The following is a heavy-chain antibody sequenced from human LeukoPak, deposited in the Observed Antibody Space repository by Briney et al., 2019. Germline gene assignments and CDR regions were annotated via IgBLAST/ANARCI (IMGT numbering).Heavy chain of an antibody. CDR2: ISAYNGNT. J-gene: IGHJ4*02. CDR1: GYTFTRYG. Sequence: ASVKVSCKASGYTFTRYGISWVRQAPGQGLEGMGWISAYNGNTNYAQKLQGRVTMTTDTSTSTAYMELRSLRSDDTAVYYCAREGVWFGELSDYFDYWGQGTLVTVSS. CDR3: AREGVWFGELSDYFDY. V-gene: IGHV1-18*01. D-gene: IGHD3-10*01.